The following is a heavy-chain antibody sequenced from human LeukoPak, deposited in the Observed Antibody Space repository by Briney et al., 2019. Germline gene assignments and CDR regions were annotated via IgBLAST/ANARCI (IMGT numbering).Heavy chain of an antibody. CDR2: INPNSGGT. CDR3: ALRYYYGSGSYYYYGMDV. CDR1: GYTFTGYY. J-gene: IGHJ6*02. D-gene: IGHD3-10*01. Sequence: VKVSCKASGYTFTGYYMHWVRQAPGQGLEWMGWINPNSGGTNYAQKFQGRVTMTRDTSISTAYMELSRLRSDDTAVYYCALRYYYGSGSYYYYGMDVWGQGTTVTVSS. V-gene: IGHV1-2*02.